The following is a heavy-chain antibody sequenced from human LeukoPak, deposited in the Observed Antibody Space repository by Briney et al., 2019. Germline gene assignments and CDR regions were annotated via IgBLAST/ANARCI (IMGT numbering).Heavy chain of an antibody. V-gene: IGHV1-24*01. D-gene: IGHD5-12*01. Sequence: ASVKVSCKVSGYTLTELSMHWVRQAPGKGLEWMGGFDPEDGETIYAQKFQGRVTMTEDTSTDTAYMELSSLRSEDTAVYYCATGRGYSGYDGFQLDYWGQGTLSPSPQ. CDR1: GYTLTELS. CDR3: ATGRGYSGYDGFQLDY. J-gene: IGHJ4*02. CDR2: FDPEDGET.